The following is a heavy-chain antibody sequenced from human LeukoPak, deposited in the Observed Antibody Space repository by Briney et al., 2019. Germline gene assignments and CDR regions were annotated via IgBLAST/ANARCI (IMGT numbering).Heavy chain of an antibody. V-gene: IGHV4-59*12. CDR2: IYYSGST. CDR1: GGSISSYY. D-gene: IGHD3-9*01. Sequence: SETLSLTCTVSGGSISSYYWSWIRQPPGKGLEWIGYIYYSGSTNYNPSLKSRVTISVDTSKNQFSLKMTSLTAADTAVYYCARGSFEGFDYWGQGILVLVSS. J-gene: IGHJ4*02. CDR3: ARGSFEGFDY.